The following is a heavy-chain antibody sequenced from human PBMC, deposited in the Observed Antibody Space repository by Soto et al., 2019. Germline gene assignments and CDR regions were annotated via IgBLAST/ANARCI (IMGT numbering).Heavy chain of an antibody. CDR2: ISAYNGNT. J-gene: IGHJ4*02. V-gene: IGHV1-18*04. CDR3: ARVGPDPRSRIRYCSGGSCYSLY. D-gene: IGHD2-15*01. Sequence: ASVKVSCKASGYTFTSYGISWVRQAPGQGLEWMGWISAYNGNTNYAQKLQGRVTMTTDTSTSTAYMELRSLRSDDTAVYCCARVGPDPRSRIRYCSGGSCYSLYWGQGTLVTVSS. CDR1: GYTFTSYG.